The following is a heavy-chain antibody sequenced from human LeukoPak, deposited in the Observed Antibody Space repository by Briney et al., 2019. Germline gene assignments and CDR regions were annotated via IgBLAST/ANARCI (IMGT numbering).Heavy chain of an antibody. J-gene: IGHJ3*02. CDR2: ISNTI. CDR1: GFTFSSYS. CDR3: VRDQFYAFDI. D-gene: IGHD5-24*01. V-gene: IGHV3-48*01. Sequence: GGSLRLSCAASGFTFSSYSMNWVRQAPGKGLEWVSYISNTISYADSVKGRFTISRYNANNSLYLQMNSLRAEDTAVYYCVRDQFYAFDIWGQRTMDTVSS.